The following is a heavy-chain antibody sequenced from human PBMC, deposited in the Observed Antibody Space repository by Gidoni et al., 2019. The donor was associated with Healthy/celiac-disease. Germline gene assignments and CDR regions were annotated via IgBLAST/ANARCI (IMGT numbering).Heavy chain of an antibody. Sequence: EVQLVESGGGLVQPGRSLRLSCAASGFTFDDYAMHWVRQAPGKGLEWFSGISWNSGSIGYADSVKGRFTISRDNAKNSLYLQMNILRAEDTALYYCAKSDTAMVISYYYYGMDVWGQGTTVTVSS. V-gene: IGHV3-9*01. CDR2: ISWNSGSI. CDR3: AKSDTAMVISYYYYGMDV. D-gene: IGHD5-18*01. CDR1: GFTFDDYA. J-gene: IGHJ6*02.